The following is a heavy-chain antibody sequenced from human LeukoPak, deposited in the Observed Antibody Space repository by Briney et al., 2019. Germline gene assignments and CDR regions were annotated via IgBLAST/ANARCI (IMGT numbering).Heavy chain of an antibody. CDR1: GFSLSSHW. CDR2: VNRDGSET. J-gene: IGHJ6*02. CDR3: ARNNGMDV. Sequence: PGGSPRLSWAASGFSLSSHWMTWVRQVPGRGPEWVANVNRDGSETYYLDSVKGRFTISKDNAKNSLYLQMNSLRAEDTALYHCARNNGMDVWGQGTTVIVSS. V-gene: IGHV3-7*03.